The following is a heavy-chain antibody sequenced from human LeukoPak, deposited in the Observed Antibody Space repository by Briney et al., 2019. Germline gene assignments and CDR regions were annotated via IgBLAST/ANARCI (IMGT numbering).Heavy chain of an antibody. D-gene: IGHD5-12*01. CDR3: ARDRYSGYDGFGAFDI. V-gene: IGHV4-59*01. CDR1: GGPLTSYY. Sequence: SETLSLTCAVSGGPLTSYYWTWIRQPPGKGLEWIGFIYYRGSTNYNPSLESRVTISIDTSKNRFSLKLSSVTAADTAVYYCARDRYSGYDGFGAFDIWGQGTMVTVSS. J-gene: IGHJ3*02. CDR2: IYYRGST.